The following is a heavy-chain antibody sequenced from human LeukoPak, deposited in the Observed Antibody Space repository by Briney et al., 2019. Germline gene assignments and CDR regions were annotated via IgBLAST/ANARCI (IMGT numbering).Heavy chain of an antibody. CDR2: IYYSGST. V-gene: IGHV4-59*01. CDR3: ARGVRGSGRTYYYGMDV. Sequence: PSETLSLTCTVSGGSISSYYWSWLRQPPGKGLEWIGYIYYSGSTNYNPSLKSRVTISVDTSKNQFSLKLSSVTAADTAVYYCARGVRGSGRTYYYGMDVWGQGTTVTVSS. D-gene: IGHD3-10*01. CDR1: GGSISSYY. J-gene: IGHJ6*02.